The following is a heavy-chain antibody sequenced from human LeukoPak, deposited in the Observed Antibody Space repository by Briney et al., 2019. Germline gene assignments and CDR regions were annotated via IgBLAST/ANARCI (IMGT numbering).Heavy chain of an antibody. CDR1: GGSISSSSYF. CDR2: IYHSGNT. V-gene: IGHV4-39*01. Sequence: SETLSLTCTVSGGSISSSSYFWGWIRQPPGKGLEWIGSIYHSGNTYYNPAVKSRVTISADTSKNQFSLRLSSVTAAETAVYYCARQSAEDSSGYNYFDSWGQGTLVTVSS. D-gene: IGHD3-22*01. J-gene: IGHJ4*02. CDR3: ARQSAEDSSGYNYFDS.